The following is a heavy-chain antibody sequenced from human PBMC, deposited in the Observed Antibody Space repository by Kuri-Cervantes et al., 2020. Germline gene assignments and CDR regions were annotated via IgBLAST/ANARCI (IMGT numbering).Heavy chain of an antibody. V-gene: IGHV1-18*01. Sequence: ASVKVSCKASGYTFTSYGISWVRQAPGQGLEWMGWISAYNGDTNYAQKLQGRVTMTTDTSTSTAYMELRSLRSDDTAVYYCARDRDAVFAGWFDPWGQGTLVTVSS. CDR1: GYTFTSYG. J-gene: IGHJ5*02. D-gene: IGHD6-19*01. CDR3: ARDRDAVFAGWFDP. CDR2: ISAYNGDT.